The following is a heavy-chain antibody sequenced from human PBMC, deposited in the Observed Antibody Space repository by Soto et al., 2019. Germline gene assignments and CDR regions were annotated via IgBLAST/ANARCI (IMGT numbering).Heavy chain of an antibody. CDR2: IDPSDSYT. V-gene: IGHV5-10-1*01. Sequence: GESLKISCKGSGYSFTSYWISWVRQMPGKGLEWMGRIDPSDSYTNYSPSFQGHVTISADKSISTAYLQWSSLKASDTAMYYCEGPPPRSTSYYYGMDVWGQGTKVTVSS. CDR3: EGPPPRSTSYYYGMDV. CDR1: GYSFTSYW. D-gene: IGHD2-2*01. J-gene: IGHJ6*02.